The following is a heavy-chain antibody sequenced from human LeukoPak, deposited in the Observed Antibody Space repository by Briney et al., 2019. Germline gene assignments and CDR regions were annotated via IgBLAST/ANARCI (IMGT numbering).Heavy chain of an antibody. CDR2: INSDGSIT. D-gene: IGHD5-18*01. V-gene: IGHV3-74*01. Sequence: GGSLRLSCAASGFTFTTYWMHWVRQAPGKGLVWVSHINSDGSITSYADSAKGRFTISRDNAKNTLYLQMNSLRAEDTAVYYCARDAVDTANAVWGQGTTVTVSS. CDR1: GFTFTTYW. CDR3: ARDAVDTANAV. J-gene: IGHJ6*02.